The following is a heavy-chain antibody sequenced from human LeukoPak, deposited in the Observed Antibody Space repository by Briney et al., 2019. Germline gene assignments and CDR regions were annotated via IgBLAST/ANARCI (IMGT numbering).Heavy chain of an antibody. Sequence: SETLSLTCSVSGGSISGYYWSWIRQPPENGLEWIGYMYYSGSTNFNPSLKTRVTISVDTSKNHFSLKMSSVTAVDTAVYYCARGSLGDYGNWFDLWGQGTLVTVSS. CDR1: GGSISGYY. CDR3: ARGSLGDYGNWFDL. J-gene: IGHJ5*02. D-gene: IGHD4-17*01. CDR2: MYYSGST. V-gene: IGHV4-59*01.